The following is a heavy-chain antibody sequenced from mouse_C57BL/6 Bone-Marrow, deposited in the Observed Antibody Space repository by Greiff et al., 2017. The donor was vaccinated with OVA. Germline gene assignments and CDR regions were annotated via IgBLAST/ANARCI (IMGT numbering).Heavy chain of an antibody. D-gene: IGHD1-1*01. V-gene: IGHV1-15*01. CDR1: GYTFTDYE. J-gene: IGHJ1*03. CDR3: TRGVTTVVARWYFDV. CDR2: LDPETGGT. Sequence: QVQLQQSGAELVRPGASVTLSCKASGYTFTDYEMHWVKQTPVHGLEWIGALDPETGGTAYNQKFKGKAILTADKSSSTAYMELRSLTSEDSAVYYCTRGVTTVVARWYFDVWGTGTTVSVSS.